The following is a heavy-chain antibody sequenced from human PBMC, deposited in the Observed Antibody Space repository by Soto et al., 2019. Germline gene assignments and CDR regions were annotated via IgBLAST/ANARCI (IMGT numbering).Heavy chain of an antibody. Sequence: VGSLRLSCAASGFTFSNYGMHWVRQARGKGLEWVAVISDDGVSKYYADSVQGRFTISRDNSESVVLLQMNSLRPDDTALYFCARAYYFGSGTSYTLYYWGQGTQVTVLL. CDR3: ARAYYFGSGTSYTLYY. J-gene: IGHJ4*02. D-gene: IGHD3-10*01. CDR1: GFTFSNYG. CDR2: ISDDGVSK. V-gene: IGHV3-30*03.